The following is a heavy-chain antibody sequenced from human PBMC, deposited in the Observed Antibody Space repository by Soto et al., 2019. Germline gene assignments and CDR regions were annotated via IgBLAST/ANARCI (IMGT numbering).Heavy chain of an antibody. Sequence: GASVKVSCKTSGYTFTGYYIHWVRQAPGQGLEWMGCINPNSGATNYAQKFRGWVTMTRDTSISTAYMEVSRLTSDDTAVYYCATGPTTHSWGQGTLVTVSS. V-gene: IGHV1-2*04. CDR1: GYTFTGYY. D-gene: IGHD2-15*01. J-gene: IGHJ4*02. CDR2: INPNSGAT. CDR3: ATGPTTHS.